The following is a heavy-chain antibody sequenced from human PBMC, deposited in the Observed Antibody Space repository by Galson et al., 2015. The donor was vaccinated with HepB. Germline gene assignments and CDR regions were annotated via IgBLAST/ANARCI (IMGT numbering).Heavy chain of an antibody. CDR3: ARDYLGITGTSFDY. CDR1: GDSVSSNSAA. J-gene: IGHJ4*02. Sequence: CAISGDSVSSNSAAWNWIRQSPSRGLEWLGRTYYRSKWYNDYAVSAKSRITINPDTSKNQFSLQLNSVTPEDTAVYYCARDYLGITGTSFDYWGQGTLVTVSS. CDR2: TYYRSKWYN. V-gene: IGHV6-1*01. D-gene: IGHD1-7*01.